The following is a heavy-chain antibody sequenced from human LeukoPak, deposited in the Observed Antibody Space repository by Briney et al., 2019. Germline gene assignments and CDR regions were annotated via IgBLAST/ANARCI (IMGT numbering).Heavy chain of an antibody. J-gene: IGHJ6*02. D-gene: IGHD3-16*02. CDR2: ISSSSSTM. Sequence: GGSLRLSCAASGFTFSSYSMNWVRQAPGKGLEWVSYISSSSSTMYYADSVQGRFTISRDNAKNSLYLQMNSLRAEDTAVYYCARHYGVISYYGMDVWGQGTTVTVSS. V-gene: IGHV3-48*01. CDR3: ARHYGVISYYGMDV. CDR1: GFTFSSYS.